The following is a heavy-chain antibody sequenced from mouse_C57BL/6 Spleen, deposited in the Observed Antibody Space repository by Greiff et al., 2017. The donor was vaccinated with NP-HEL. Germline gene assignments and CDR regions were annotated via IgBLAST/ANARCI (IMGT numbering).Heavy chain of an antibody. V-gene: IGHV1-22*01. J-gene: IGHJ2*01. CDR3: ARGEGYSRDFDY. CDR1: GYTFTDYN. D-gene: IGHD3-1*01. CDR2: INPNNGGT. Sequence: VQLQQSGPELVKPGASVKMSCKASGYTFTDYNMHWVKQSHGKSLEWIGYINPNNGGTSYNQKFKGKATLTVNKSSSTAYMELRSLTSEDSAVYYCARGEGYSRDFDYWGQGTTLTVSS.